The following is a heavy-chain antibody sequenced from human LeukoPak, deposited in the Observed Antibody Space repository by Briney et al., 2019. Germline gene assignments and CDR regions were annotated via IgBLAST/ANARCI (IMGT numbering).Heavy chain of an antibody. CDR1: GFTFDDYA. CDR2: ISWNSGSI. Sequence: GRSLRLSCAASGFTFDDYATHWVRQAPGKGLEWVSGISWNSGSIGYADSVKGRFTIFRDNAKTSLYLQMNSLRAEDTALYYCAKDLERHIVVVTASAVDYWGQGTLVTVSS. V-gene: IGHV3-9*01. CDR3: AKDLERHIVVVTASAVDY. D-gene: IGHD2-21*02. J-gene: IGHJ4*02.